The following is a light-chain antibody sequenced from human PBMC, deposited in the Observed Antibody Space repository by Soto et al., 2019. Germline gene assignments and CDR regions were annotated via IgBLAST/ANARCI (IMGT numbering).Light chain of an antibody. V-gene: IGKV1-6*01. J-gene: IGKJ4*01. CDR2: GVS. CDR1: QAIRND. Sequence: AIQMTQSPSSLSASVGDRVTITCRASQAIRNDLGWYQQKPWKAPQLLIYGVSSLKSGVPSRFSGNRSGTAFALTISSLQPEDFETYYCLNDNTYPLTFGGGTKVVIK. CDR3: LNDNTYPLT.